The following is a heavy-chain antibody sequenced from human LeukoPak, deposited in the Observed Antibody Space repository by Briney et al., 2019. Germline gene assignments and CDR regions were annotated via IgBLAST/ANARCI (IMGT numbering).Heavy chain of an antibody. V-gene: IGHV4-59*11. CDR2: IFYSGAT. CDR3: ARGTGFYDNRCYFYWGYCDS. Sequence: SETLSLTCTVSGGSISSHYWSWFRQTPGGRPEWSAFIFYSGATNYNPSLKGRVTISIDSSKNQFSLKLSSVTAADTAIYYCARGTGFYDNRCYFYWGYCDSWGQGT. D-gene: IGHD3-22*01. J-gene: IGHJ4*02. CDR1: GGSISSHY.